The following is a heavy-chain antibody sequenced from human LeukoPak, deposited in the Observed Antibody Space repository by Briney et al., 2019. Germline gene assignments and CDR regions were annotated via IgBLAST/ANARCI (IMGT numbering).Heavy chain of an antibody. J-gene: IGHJ4*02. V-gene: IGHV3-30-3*01. Sequence: GGSLRLSCAASGFTFSSYAMHWVRQAPGKGLEWVAVISYDGSNKYYADSVKGRFTISRDNSKNTLYLQMNSLRAEDTAVYYCARGSLGSSGYGYWGQGTLVTVSS. CDR1: GFTFSSYA. CDR3: ARGSLGSSGYGY. CDR2: ISYDGSNK. D-gene: IGHD5-12*01.